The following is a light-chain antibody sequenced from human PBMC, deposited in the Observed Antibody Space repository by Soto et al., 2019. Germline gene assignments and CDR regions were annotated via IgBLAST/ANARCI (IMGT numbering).Light chain of an antibody. V-gene: IGKV1-5*01. CDR1: QTTNTW. Sequence: DIQMTQFPSTLSASVGDRVTITCRASQTTNTWLAWYQQKPGTAPKLLIYDASSLEGGVPSSFSASGSGTAFTLTISSLQPDDLATYYCQQYISYPYTFGQGTKVEIK. CDR2: DAS. CDR3: QQYISYPYT. J-gene: IGKJ2*01.